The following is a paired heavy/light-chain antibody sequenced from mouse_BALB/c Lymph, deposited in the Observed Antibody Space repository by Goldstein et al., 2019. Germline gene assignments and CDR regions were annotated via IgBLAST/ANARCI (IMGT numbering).Light chain of an antibody. CDR2: LTS. CDR3: QQWSSNPFT. CDR1: SSVSY. V-gene: IGKV4-68*01. Sequence: QIVLTQSPALMSASPGEKVTMTCSASSSVSYMYWYQQKPRSSPKPWIYLTSNLASGVPARFSGSGSGTSYSLTISSMEAEDAATYYCQQWSSNPFTFGSGTKLEIK. J-gene: IGKJ4*01.
Heavy chain of an antibody. CDR3: ARSTMISPLYFDV. CDR2: ISYSGST. J-gene: IGHJ1*01. CDR1: GYSITSDYA. Sequence: DVQLQESGPGLVKPSQSLSLTCTVTGYSITSDYAWNWIRQFPGNKLEWMGYISYSGSTSYNPSLKSRISITRDTSKNQFFLQLNSVTTEDTATYYCARSTMISPLYFDVWGAGTTVTVSS. D-gene: IGHD2-4*01. V-gene: IGHV3-2*02.